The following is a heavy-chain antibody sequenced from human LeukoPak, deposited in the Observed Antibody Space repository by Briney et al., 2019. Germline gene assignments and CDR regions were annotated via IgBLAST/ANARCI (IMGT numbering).Heavy chain of an antibody. Sequence: ASVKVSCKASGYTFHTYAMNWVRQAPGQGLEWIGWINTNTGDSTYAQDFTGRFAFSLDTSVSTAYLEISSLRTEDTAVYYCARHLGSTLHYSYHYMDVWGKGTTVAVS. CDR3: ARHLGSTLHYSYHYMDV. J-gene: IGHJ6*03. D-gene: IGHD2-2*01. CDR1: GYTFHTYA. CDR2: INTNTGDS. V-gene: IGHV7-4-1*02.